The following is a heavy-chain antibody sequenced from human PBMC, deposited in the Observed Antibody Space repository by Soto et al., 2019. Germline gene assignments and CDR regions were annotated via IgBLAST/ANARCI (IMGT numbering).Heavy chain of an antibody. CDR2: IYYDGSND. CDR1: GFTFSSHG. CDR3: ARDYSSTSYGFDS. D-gene: IGHD6-13*01. Sequence: QVQLVESGGVVVQPGRSLRLSCAASGFTFSSHGMHWVRQAPGKGLEWVAVIYYDGSNDYYADSVKGRFTIFRDNSKNTLYLQMNSLRAEDTAVYYCARDYSSTSYGFDSWCQGTLVTVSS. V-gene: IGHV3-33*01. J-gene: IGHJ4*02.